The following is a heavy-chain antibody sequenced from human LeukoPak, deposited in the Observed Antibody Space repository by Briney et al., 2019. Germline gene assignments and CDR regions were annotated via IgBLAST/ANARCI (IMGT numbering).Heavy chain of an antibody. Sequence: GGSLRLSCAASGFTFSNYAMSWVRQAPGKGLEWVSSISSSSSYIYYADSVKGRFTISRDNAKNSLYLQMNSLRAEDTAVYYCARDPSITMVRGVPDYWGQGTLVTVSS. J-gene: IGHJ4*02. CDR3: ARDPSITMVRGVPDY. V-gene: IGHV3-21*01. CDR2: ISSSSSYI. D-gene: IGHD3-10*01. CDR1: GFTFSNYA.